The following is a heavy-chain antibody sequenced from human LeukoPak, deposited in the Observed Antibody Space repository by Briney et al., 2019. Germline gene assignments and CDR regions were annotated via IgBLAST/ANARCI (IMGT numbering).Heavy chain of an antibody. CDR3: ARETNYDYVWGTYYFDY. CDR1: GGSFSGYY. J-gene: IGHJ4*02. CDR2: VNHSGST. D-gene: IGHD3-16*01. Sequence: SETLSLTCAVYGGSFSGYYWSWIRQPPGKGLEWIGEVNHSGSTNCNPSLKSRVTISVDTSKNRFSLKLSSVTAADTAVYYCARETNYDYVWGTYYFDYWGQGTLVTVSS. V-gene: IGHV4-34*01.